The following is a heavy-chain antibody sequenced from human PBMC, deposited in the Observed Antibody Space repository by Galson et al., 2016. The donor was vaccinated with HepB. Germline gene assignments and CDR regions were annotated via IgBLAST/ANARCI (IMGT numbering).Heavy chain of an antibody. CDR2: ISSDGSKE. CDR3: AKDNAAWLVDY. J-gene: IGHJ4*02. CDR1: GFTFSRYT. Sequence: SLRLSCAASGFTFSRYTMHWVRQAPGKGLEWVAVISSDGSKEYYAGSVKGRFTISRDNSRNTLYLQMNSLRAEDAAVDYCAKDNAAWLVDYWGQGSLVTVSS. V-gene: IGHV3-30-3*01. D-gene: IGHD6-19*01.